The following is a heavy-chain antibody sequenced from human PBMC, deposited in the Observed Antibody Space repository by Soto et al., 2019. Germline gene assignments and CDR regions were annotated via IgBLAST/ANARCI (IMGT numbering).Heavy chain of an antibody. CDR3: AKMSSENYYDPVFS. CDR1: GFIFSDYY. V-gene: IGHV3-11*01. J-gene: IGHJ4*02. Sequence: VQLVESGGGLVKTGGSLRLACGASGFIFSDYYMGWVRQAPGKGLEWVGYISSSGNTIYYADSVKGRFTISRDNAKNSVFLQMNSLRAEDTALYFCAKMSSENYYDPVFSWGQGTLVTVSS. CDR2: ISSSGNTI. D-gene: IGHD3-22*01.